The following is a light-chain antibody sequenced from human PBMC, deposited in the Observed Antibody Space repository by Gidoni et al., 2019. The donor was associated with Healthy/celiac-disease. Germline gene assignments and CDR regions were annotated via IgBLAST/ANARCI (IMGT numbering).Light chain of an antibody. V-gene: IGKV3-11*01. J-gene: IGKJ2*01. Sequence: ELVLTQSRATLSLSPGERATLSCRARQSVSSYFAWYQQTHGQAPRLLIYAASNRATGSPARFSGSGSGTDFTPTISSLPPEDFAVYSCQQRSNWPTFGQGTKLEIK. CDR3: QQRSNWPT. CDR1: QSVSSY. CDR2: AAS.